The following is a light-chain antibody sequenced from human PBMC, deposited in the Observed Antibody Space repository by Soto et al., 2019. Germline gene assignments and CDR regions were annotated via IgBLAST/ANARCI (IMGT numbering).Light chain of an antibody. J-gene: IGKJ3*01. Sequence: EILMTQSPATLSVSPGERATLSCRASQSLSRNLAWYQQKPGQARRLLIYGASTRASGIPARFSGSGSGTELTLTISSLQSEDFALYYCQHYNDWPPAFTFGPGTKVDL. CDR3: QHYNDWPPAFT. CDR2: GAS. CDR1: QSLSRN. V-gene: IGKV3-15*01.